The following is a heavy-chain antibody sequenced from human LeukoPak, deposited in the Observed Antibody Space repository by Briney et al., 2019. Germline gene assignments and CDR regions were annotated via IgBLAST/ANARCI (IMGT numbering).Heavy chain of an antibody. J-gene: IGHJ5*02. CDR2: MNPNSGNT. CDR1: GYPFITYD. V-gene: IGHV1-8*01. Sequence: ASVTVSCKTSGYPFITYDINWVRQATRQGPEWMGWMNPNSGNTGYAQKSQGRIHLTRNTSISTAYMEFSGLESDDTAIYYCVRAPHEDRDPVTGMQTGNWFNPWGQGTLVTVSS. D-gene: IGHD2-21*02. CDR3: VRAPHEDRDPVTGMQTGNWFNP.